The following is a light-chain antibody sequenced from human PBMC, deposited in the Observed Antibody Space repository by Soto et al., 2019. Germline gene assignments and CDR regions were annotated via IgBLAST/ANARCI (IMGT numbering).Light chain of an antibody. CDR1: HSVSSR. CDR3: QLYTNWPLT. J-gene: IGKJ4*01. CDR2: GAS. Sequence: EIVMTQSPATLSVSPGERATLSCRASHSVSSRLAWYQQKPGQAPRLLIYGASTRATGLPARFSGSGSGTEFTLTISSLQSEDFAVYCCQLYTNWPLTFGGGTKVEIK. V-gene: IGKV3-15*01.